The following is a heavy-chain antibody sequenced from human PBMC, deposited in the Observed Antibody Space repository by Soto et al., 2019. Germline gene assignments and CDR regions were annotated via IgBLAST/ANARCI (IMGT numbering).Heavy chain of an antibody. Sequence: ASVKVSCKASGYTFTSYGISWVRQAPGQGLEWMGWISAYNGNTNYAQKLQGRVTMTTDTSTSTAYMELRSLRSDDTAVYYCARDSEIFGVVINSDYWGKGTLVTVSS. D-gene: IGHD3-3*01. CDR2: ISAYNGNT. V-gene: IGHV1-18*01. J-gene: IGHJ4*02. CDR3: ARDSEIFGVVINSDY. CDR1: GYTFTSYG.